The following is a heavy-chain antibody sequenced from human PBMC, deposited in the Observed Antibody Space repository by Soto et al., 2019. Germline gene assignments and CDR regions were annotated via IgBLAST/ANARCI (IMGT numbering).Heavy chain of an antibody. CDR1: GYSFTSDW. D-gene: IGHD5-12*01. V-gene: IGHV5-10-1*01. J-gene: IGHJ5*02. CDR3: ASGSSLYSGYDSGFYNWFDP. CDR2: IDPSDSYT. Sequence: GESLKVSCKGSGYSFTSDWISWVRQMPGKGLEWMGRIDPSDSYTNYSPSFQGHVTISADKSISTAYLQWSSLKASDTAMYYCASGSSLYSGYDSGFYNWFDPWGQGTLVTVSS.